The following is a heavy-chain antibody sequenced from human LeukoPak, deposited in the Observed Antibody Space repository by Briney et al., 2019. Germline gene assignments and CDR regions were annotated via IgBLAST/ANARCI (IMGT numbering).Heavy chain of an antibody. CDR2: ITGGGADT. D-gene: IGHD2-15*01. Sequence: GGSLRLSCAASGFAFSNYAMAWIRQAPGKEPEWVSVITGGGADTYQIDSVKGRFTISRDNSKNTLYLQMNSLRAEDTAVYFCAKGTLGHCNGASCYPLDYWGQGTLVTVSS. CDR1: GFAFSNYA. J-gene: IGHJ4*02. CDR3: AKGTLGHCNGASCYPLDY. V-gene: IGHV3-23*01.